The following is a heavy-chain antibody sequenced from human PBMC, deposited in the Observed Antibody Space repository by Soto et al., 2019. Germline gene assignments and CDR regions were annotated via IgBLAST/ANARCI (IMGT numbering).Heavy chain of an antibody. CDR3: AKSITARPFDY. Sequence: EVQLLESGGGLVQPGGSLRLSCTASGFTFSSYAMSWVRQAPGKGLEWVSAISGSGGNTYYADSVKGRFTISRDNSKXXXXXXXXXXXXXXXXXXXCAKSITARPFDYWGQGALVTVSS. CDR1: GFTFSSYA. D-gene: IGHD6-6*01. J-gene: IGHJ4*02. V-gene: IGHV3-23*01. CDR2: ISGSGGNT.